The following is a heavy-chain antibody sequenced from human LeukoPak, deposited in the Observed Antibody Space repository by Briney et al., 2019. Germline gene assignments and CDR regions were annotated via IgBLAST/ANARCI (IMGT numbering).Heavy chain of an antibody. D-gene: IGHD4-17*01. CDR3: AREEYLTTVTTPFDY. V-gene: IGHV3-48*03. CDR2: ISSSGSTI. CDR1: GFTFCSYE. Sequence: GGSLRLSCAASGFTFCSYEMNWVCQAPGKGLGWVSYISSSGSTIYYADYVKGRLTISRDNAKNSLYLQMNSLRAEDTAVYYCAREEYLTTVTTPFDYWGQGTLVTVSS. J-gene: IGHJ4*02.